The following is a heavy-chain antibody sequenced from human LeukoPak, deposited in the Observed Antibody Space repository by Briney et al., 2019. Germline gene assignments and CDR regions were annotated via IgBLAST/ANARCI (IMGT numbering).Heavy chain of an antibody. V-gene: IGHV4-39*01. CDR1: DGSISSSTYY. J-gene: IGHJ5*02. D-gene: IGHD6-13*01. CDR2: IYYSGTT. CDR3: ARQSPAAAGQGLDL. Sequence: PSETLSLTCIVSDGSISSSTYYWGWFRRPPGKGLEWIGTIYYSGTTYYNPSLKSRVTISVDTSKNQFSLKLTSVTAADTAVYYCARQSPAAAGQGLDLWGQGTLVTVSS.